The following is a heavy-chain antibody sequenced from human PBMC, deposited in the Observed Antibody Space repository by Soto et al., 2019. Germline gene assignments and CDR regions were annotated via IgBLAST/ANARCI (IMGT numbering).Heavy chain of an antibody. CDR1: GFTFSSYA. Sequence: EVQLLESGGGLVQPGGSLRLSCAASGFTFSSYAMSWVRQAPGKGLEWVSAISGSGGSTYYADSVKGRFTITRDNSKNTPYLQMNSLRAEDTAVYYCAKDRRLISAEGCFDYWGQGTLVTVSS. CDR2: ISGSGGST. V-gene: IGHV3-23*01. CDR3: AKDRRLISAEGCFDY. J-gene: IGHJ4*02. D-gene: IGHD6-19*01.